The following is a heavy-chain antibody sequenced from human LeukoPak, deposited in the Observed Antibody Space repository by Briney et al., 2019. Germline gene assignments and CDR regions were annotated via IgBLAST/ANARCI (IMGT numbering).Heavy chain of an antibody. Sequence: ASVKVSCKTSGYIFTNYDINWVRQAPGQGLEWMGWVSGGKGNAKYSEKFQGRVTMTEDTSTDTAYMELSSLRSEDTAVYYCATPDLLVGPENIPGNWGQGTLVTVSS. CDR2: VSGGKGNA. J-gene: IGHJ4*02. D-gene: IGHD2-8*02. V-gene: IGHV1-3*01. CDR3: ATPDLLVGPENIPGN. CDR1: GYIFTNYD.